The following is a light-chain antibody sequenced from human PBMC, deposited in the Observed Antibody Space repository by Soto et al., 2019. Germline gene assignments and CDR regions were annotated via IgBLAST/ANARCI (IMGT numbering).Light chain of an antibody. CDR2: DAS. CDR1: QDISSW. CDR3: QQYNSYSPWT. Sequence: DIQMTQSPSSVSASVGDRVTITCRASQDISSWLAWYQQKPGKVPKLLIFDASTLQTGVPSRFGGGGSGTEFTLTISGLQPDDFATYYCQQYNSYSPWTFGPGTKVEI. J-gene: IGKJ1*01. V-gene: IGKV1-5*01.